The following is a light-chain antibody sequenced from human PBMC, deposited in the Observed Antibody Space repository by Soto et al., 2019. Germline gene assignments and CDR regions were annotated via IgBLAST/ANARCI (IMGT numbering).Light chain of an antibody. V-gene: IGKV3-20*01. Sequence: EIVFTQSPGTLSLSPGERATLCCRASQSVSSRYLAWYQQKPGQAPRLLIYGASNRATGIPDRFSGSGSGTDFTLTISRLEPEDFAVYFCQQYGSSPPFTFGQGTKVEFK. CDR2: GAS. CDR1: QSVSSRY. J-gene: IGKJ2*01. CDR3: QQYGSSPPFT.